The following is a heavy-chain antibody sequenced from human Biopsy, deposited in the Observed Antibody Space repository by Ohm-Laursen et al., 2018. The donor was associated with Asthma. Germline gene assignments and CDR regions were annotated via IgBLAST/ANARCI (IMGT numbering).Heavy chain of an antibody. CDR3: ARSSHINWGGYFDY. Sequence: SSVKVSCKVSGGMFGNYAISWVRQAPGLGLEWMGGISPIFGSSNYAQRFQGRVTITADIFTRTVYMELSGLRSEDTAVYYCARSSHINWGGYFDYWGQGTLVTVSS. CDR1: GGMFGNYA. V-gene: IGHV1-69*06. J-gene: IGHJ4*02. CDR2: ISPIFGSS. D-gene: IGHD7-27*01.